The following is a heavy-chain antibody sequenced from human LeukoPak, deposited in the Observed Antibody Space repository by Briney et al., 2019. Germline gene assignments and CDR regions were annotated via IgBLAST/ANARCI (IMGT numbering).Heavy chain of an antibody. Sequence: GGSLRLSCAASGFNFYNYEMKWVRQAPGKGLEWVSYISSSGSTIYYADSVKGRFTISRDNAKNSLYLQMNSLRAEDTAVYYCAELGITMIGGVWGKGTTVTISS. J-gene: IGHJ6*04. CDR2: ISSSGSTI. V-gene: IGHV3-48*03. CDR1: GFNFYNYE. CDR3: AELGITMIGGV. D-gene: IGHD3-10*02.